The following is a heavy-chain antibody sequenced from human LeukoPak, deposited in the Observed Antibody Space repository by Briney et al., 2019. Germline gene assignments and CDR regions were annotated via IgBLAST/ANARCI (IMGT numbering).Heavy chain of an antibody. CDR1: GGSISSGSYY. Sequence: SQTLSLTCTVSGGSISSGSYYWSWIRQPAGKGLEWIGRIYTSGSTNYNPSLKSRVTISVDTSENQFSLKLSSVTAADTAVYYCARARSNYGSGSYRSFDIWGQGTMVTVSS. J-gene: IGHJ3*02. CDR2: IYTSGST. D-gene: IGHD3-10*01. CDR3: ARARSNYGSGSYRSFDI. V-gene: IGHV4-61*02.